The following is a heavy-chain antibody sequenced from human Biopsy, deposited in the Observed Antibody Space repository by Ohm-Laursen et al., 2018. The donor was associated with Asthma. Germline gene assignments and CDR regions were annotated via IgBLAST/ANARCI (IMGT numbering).Heavy chain of an antibody. CDR2: INGKSNYI. J-gene: IGHJ4*02. D-gene: IGHD6-19*01. CDR1: GFTFCDYY. CDR3: ARASCSSGLYDDFES. V-gene: IGHV3-11*05. Sequence: SLRLSCAASGFTFCDYYMSWIRQAPGKGLEWISYINGKSNYIEYADSVKGRFSISRDNAKNSLYLQMNSLRAEDTAVYYGARASCSSGLYDDFESWGQGTLVTVSP.